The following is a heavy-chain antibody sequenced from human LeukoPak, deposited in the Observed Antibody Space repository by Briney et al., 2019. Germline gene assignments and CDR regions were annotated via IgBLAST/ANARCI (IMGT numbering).Heavy chain of an antibody. V-gene: IGHV1-18*01. CDR2: ISAYNGNT. Sequence: ASVKVSCKASGYTFTSYGISWVRQAPGQGLVWMGWISAYNGNTNYAQKLQGRVTMTTDTSTSTAYMEMRSLRSDDTAVYYCAREGYCSSTSCYTFDYWGQGTLVTVSS. D-gene: IGHD2-2*02. J-gene: IGHJ4*02. CDR3: AREGYCSSTSCYTFDY. CDR1: GYTFTSYG.